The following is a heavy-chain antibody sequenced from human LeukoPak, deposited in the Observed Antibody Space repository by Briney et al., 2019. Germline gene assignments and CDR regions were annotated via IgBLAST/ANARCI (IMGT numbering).Heavy chain of an antibody. CDR2: IDPSDSYT. CDR1: GYSFTSYW. J-gene: IGHJ4*02. Sequence: GESLKISCKVSGYSFTSYWINWLRQMPGKGLEWMGVIDPSDSYTNYSPSFQGHVTISADKSITTAYVQWSGLKASDTAIYYCARLTSGRPLDYWGQGTQVTVSS. CDR3: ARLTSGRPLDY. D-gene: IGHD6-19*01. V-gene: IGHV5-10-1*01.